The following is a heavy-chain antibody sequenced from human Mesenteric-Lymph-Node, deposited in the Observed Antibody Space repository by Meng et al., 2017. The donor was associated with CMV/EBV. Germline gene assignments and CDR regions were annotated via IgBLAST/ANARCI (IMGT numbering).Heavy chain of an antibody. D-gene: IGHD3-22*01. CDR3: ARSQGGITMILYYFDY. J-gene: IGHJ4*02. Sequence: SGGTFSSYTISWVRQAPGQGLEWMGRIIPILGIANYAQKFQGRVTITADKSTSTAYMELSSLRSEDTAVYYCARSQGGITMILYYFDYWGQGTLVTVSS. CDR2: IIPILGIA. CDR1: GGTFSSYT. V-gene: IGHV1-69*02.